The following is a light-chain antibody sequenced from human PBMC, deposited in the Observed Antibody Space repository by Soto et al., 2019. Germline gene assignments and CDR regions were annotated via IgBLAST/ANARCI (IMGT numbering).Light chain of an antibody. Sequence: EIVLTQSPGILSLSPGERATLSRRASQSVSSSFLAWYQQKPGQSPRLLIYGASSRATGIPDRFSGSGSGTDFTLIISRLEPEDFAVYYCQQYGNSPYTFGQGTKLEIK. V-gene: IGKV3-20*01. J-gene: IGKJ2*01. CDR2: GAS. CDR3: QQYGNSPYT. CDR1: QSVSSSF.